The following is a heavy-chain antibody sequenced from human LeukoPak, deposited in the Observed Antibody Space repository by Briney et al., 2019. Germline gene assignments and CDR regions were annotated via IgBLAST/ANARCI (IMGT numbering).Heavy chain of an antibody. Sequence: PGRSLRLSCAAYGFFLSSYAMHWVRQAPGKGLEWVAVISYDGSNKYYTDSVKGRFTISRDNSKNTVYLQMNTLRGEDTAVYYCARDNGSGWSYFDYWGQGTLVTVSS. V-gene: IGHV3-30-3*01. J-gene: IGHJ4*02. CDR3: ARDNGSGWSYFDY. D-gene: IGHD6-19*01. CDR1: GFFLSSYA. CDR2: ISYDGSNK.